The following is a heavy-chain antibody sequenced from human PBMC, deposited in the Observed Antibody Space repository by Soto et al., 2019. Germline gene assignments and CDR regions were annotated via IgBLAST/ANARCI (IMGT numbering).Heavy chain of an antibody. CDR1: GGSISSGGYY. Sequence: QVQLQESGPGLVKPSQTLSLTCTVSGGSISSGGYYWSWIRQHPGKGLEWIGYIYYSGSTYYNPSPKSRVTTSVATSKNQFSLKLSSVTAADTAVYYCARESGSGSYYTPTDAFDIWGQGTMVTVSS. CDR2: IYYSGST. CDR3: ARESGSGSYYTPTDAFDI. V-gene: IGHV4-31*03. J-gene: IGHJ3*02. D-gene: IGHD3-10*01.